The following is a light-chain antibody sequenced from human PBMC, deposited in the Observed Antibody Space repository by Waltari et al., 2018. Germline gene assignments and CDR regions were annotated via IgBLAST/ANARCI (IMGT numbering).Light chain of an antibody. CDR2: QDG. CDR1: KLGNKY. Sequence: SYELTQPPSVSVSPGQTASITCSGDKLGNKYVCWYQQKPGQSPGRVRFQDGERPSGIPERFSGSNSGNTATLTISGTQAMDEADYYCQAWDSSTVVFGAGTKLTVL. V-gene: IGLV3-1*01. CDR3: QAWDSSTVV. J-gene: IGLJ2*01.